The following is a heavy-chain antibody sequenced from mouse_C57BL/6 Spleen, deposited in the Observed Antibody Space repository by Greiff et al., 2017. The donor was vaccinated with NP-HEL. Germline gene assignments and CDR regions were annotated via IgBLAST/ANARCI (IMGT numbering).Heavy chain of an antibody. CDR1: GYTFTSYW. CDR3: ARETAQADFAY. Sequence: VQLQQSGAELVKPGASVKLSCKASGYTFTSYWMHWVKQRPGQGLEWIGMIHPNSGSTNYNEKFKSKATLTVDKSSSTAYMQLSSLTSDDSAVYYCARETAQADFAYWGQGTLVTVSA. V-gene: IGHV1-64*01. CDR2: IHPNSGST. J-gene: IGHJ3*01. D-gene: IGHD3-2*02.